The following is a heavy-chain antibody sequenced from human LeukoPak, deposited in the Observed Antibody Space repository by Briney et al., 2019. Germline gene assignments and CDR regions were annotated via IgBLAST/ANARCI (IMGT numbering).Heavy chain of an antibody. CDR3: ARGLVATNCFDP. CDR1: GYSISSGYY. D-gene: IGHD5-12*01. CDR2: MYHNRGT. J-gene: IGHJ5*02. Sequence: SETLSLTCAVSGYSISSGYYWGWIRQPPGKGLEWIGNMYHNRGTYYNPSLKSRVTISVDTSKNQFSLKLSSVPAADRAVYYCARGLVATNCFDPGGRETPVTVSS. V-gene: IGHV4-38-2*01.